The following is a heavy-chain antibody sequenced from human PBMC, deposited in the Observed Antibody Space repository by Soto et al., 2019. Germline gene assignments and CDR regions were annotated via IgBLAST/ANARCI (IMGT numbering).Heavy chain of an antibody. J-gene: IGHJ3*02. D-gene: IGHD6-13*01. CDR2: IIPIFGTA. Sequence: ASVEVSCKASGGTFSSYAISWVRQAPGQGLEWMGGIIPIFGTANYAQKFQGRVTITADESTSTAYMELSSLRSEDTAVYYCARVPAAAVNDAFDIWGQGTMVTVSS. CDR3: ARVPAAAVNDAFDI. V-gene: IGHV1-69*13. CDR1: GGTFSSYA.